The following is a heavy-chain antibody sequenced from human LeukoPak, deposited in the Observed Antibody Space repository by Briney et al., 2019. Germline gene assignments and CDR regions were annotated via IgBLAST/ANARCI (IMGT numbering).Heavy chain of an antibody. CDR2: IWYDGSNK. CDR1: GFTFSGFG. J-gene: IGHJ4*02. Sequence: GGSLRLSCAASGFTFSGFGMHWVRQAPGKGLEWVAVIWYDGSNKYYADSVKGRFTISRDNSKNTLYLQMNSLRAEDTAVYYCARDGYYYDSSGLFDYWGQGTLVTVSS. CDR3: ARDGYYYDSSGLFDY. D-gene: IGHD3-22*01. V-gene: IGHV3-33*01.